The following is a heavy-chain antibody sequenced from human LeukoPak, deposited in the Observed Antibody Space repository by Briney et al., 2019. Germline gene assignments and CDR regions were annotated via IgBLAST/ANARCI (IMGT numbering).Heavy chain of an antibody. CDR2: IYTSGST. V-gene: IGHV4-4*07. D-gene: IGHD5-18*01. Sequence: SETLSLTCTVSGGSISSYYRSWIRQPAGKGLEWIWRIYTSGSTNYNPSLKSRVTMSVDTSKNQFSLKLSSVTAADTAVYYCARDAYNYGGRTHPYYFDYWGQGTLVTVSS. J-gene: IGHJ4*02. CDR1: GGSISSYY. CDR3: ARDAYNYGGRTHPYYFDY.